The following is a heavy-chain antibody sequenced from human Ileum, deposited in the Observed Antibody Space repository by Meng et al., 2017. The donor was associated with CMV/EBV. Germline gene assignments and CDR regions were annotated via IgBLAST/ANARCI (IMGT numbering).Heavy chain of an antibody. D-gene: IGHD6-19*01. V-gene: IGHV3-74*01. Sequence: SRVTFSSPWLHWVSQAPGNGLVWLSRISPDQSTTTYADSVRGRFTISRDNAKNTLYLQMNSLRAEDTAVYYCARDTSLGGTCPHFDSWGQGTLVTVSS. CDR3: ARDTSLGGTCPHFDS. J-gene: IGHJ4*02. CDR2: ISPDQSTT. CDR1: RVTFSSPW.